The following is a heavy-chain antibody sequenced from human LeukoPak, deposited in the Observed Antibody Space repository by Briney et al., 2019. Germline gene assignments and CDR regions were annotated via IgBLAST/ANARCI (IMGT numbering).Heavy chain of an antibody. J-gene: IGHJ6*02. V-gene: IGHV5-51*01. D-gene: IGHD6-6*01. CDR1: GYSTTSYR. CDR2: VYPGGSDT. CDR3: ARHAVEYSTSYGMDV. Sequence: GESLKTSCKGSGYSTTSYRIGGVRQMPGKGLEWMGIVYPGGSDTTYSPSFQGQVTISVDKSINTAYLQWSSLKASDTAMYYCARHAVEYSTSYGMDVWGQGTTVTVSS.